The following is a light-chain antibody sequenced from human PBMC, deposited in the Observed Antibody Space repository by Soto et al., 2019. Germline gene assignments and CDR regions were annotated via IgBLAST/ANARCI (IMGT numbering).Light chain of an antibody. CDR2: EVS. J-gene: IGLJ2*01. V-gene: IGLV2-8*01. Sequence: QSALTQPPSASGSPGQSVTISCTGTSSDVGGYNFVSWYQHHPGKAPKLMIYEVSTRPSGVPDRFSGYKSGNTASLTVSGIQAEDEADYFCSSYAGSNNLGFCEGTKLTVL. CDR3: SSYAGSNNLG. CDR1: SSDVGGYNF.